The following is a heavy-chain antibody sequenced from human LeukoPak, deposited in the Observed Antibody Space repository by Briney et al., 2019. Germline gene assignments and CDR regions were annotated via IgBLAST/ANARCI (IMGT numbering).Heavy chain of an antibody. CDR1: GGTFSSYA. V-gene: IGHV1-69*04. CDR3: ARGFTMVRGIPPYYYGMDV. D-gene: IGHD3-10*01. J-gene: IGHJ6*02. CDR2: IIPILGIA. Sequence: SVKVSCKASGGTFSSYAISWVRQAPGQGVEWMGRIIPILGIANYAQKFQGRVTITADKSTSTAYMELSSLRSEDTAVYYCARGFTMVRGIPPYYYGMDVWGQGTTVTVSS.